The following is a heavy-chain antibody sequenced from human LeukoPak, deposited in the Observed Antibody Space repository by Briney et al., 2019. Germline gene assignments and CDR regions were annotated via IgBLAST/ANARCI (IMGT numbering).Heavy chain of an antibody. V-gene: IGHV1-46*01. D-gene: IGHD3-10*01. CDR1: GYTFTSYY. J-gene: IGHJ3*02. CDR2: INPSGGST. CDR3: ASIYGSGRLAFDI. Sequence: ASVKVSCKASGYTFTSYYMHWVRQAPGQGLEWMGIINPSGGSTSYAQKFQGRVTMTRDTSTSTVYMELSSLRSEDTAVYYCASIYGSGRLAFDIWGQGTMVTVSS.